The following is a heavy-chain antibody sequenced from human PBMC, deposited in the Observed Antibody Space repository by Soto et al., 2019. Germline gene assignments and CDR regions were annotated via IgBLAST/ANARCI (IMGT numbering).Heavy chain of an antibody. J-gene: IGHJ3*02. Sequence: SETLSLTCTVSGGSISTSSYYWGWIRQPPGKGLEWIGSIYYSGSTYYNPSLKSRVTIPIDTSKNQFSLKLSSVTAADTAVYYCARNLGCSGGTCHDAFDIWGQGTMVTXSS. CDR1: GGSISTSSYY. CDR2: IYYSGST. CDR3: ARNLGCSGGTCHDAFDI. V-gene: IGHV4-39*07. D-gene: IGHD2-15*01.